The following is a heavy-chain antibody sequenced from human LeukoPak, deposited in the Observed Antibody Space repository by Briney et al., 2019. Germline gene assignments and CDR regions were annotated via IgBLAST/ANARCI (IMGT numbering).Heavy chain of an antibody. D-gene: IGHD6-19*01. CDR1: DDSMNSYY. CDR3: AREYSSGGAFDI. V-gene: IGHV4-59*01. Sequence: SETLSLTCTVSDDSMNSYYWNWIRQPPGKGLEWIGYIYYSGSTNYNPSLKSRVTMSVDTSKNQCSLKLSSVTAADTAVYYCAREYSSGGAFDIWGQGTMVTVSS. CDR2: IYYSGST. J-gene: IGHJ3*02.